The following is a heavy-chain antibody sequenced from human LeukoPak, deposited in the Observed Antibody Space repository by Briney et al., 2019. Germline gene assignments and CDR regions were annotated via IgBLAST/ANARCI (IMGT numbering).Heavy chain of an antibody. CDR2: VYRSGSA. CDR1: GVSVSTSNYY. D-gene: IGHD4-17*01. J-gene: IGHJ4*02. V-gene: IGHV4-39*07. Sequence: SETLSLTCIVSGVSVSTSNYYWGWIRQPPGMGLEWIGSVYRSGSASYNPSLKSRVTISVDTSKNQFSLKLSSVTAADTAVYYCARPTHNTGDYADWGQGTLVTVSS. CDR3: ARPTHNTGDYAD.